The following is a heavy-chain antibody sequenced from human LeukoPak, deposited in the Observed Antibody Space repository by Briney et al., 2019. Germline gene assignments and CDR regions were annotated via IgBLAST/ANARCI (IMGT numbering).Heavy chain of an antibody. D-gene: IGHD3-22*01. V-gene: IGHV3-64*01. J-gene: IGHJ6*03. CDR1: GFTFSSYA. CDR2: ISSNGGST. Sequence: GGSLRLSCAASGFTFSSYAMHWVRQAPGKGLEYVSAISSNGGSTYYANSVKGRFTISRDNSKNTLYHQMGSLRAEDTAVYYCARAYYPYYYYYMDVWGKGTTVTVSS. CDR3: ARAYYPYYYYYMDV.